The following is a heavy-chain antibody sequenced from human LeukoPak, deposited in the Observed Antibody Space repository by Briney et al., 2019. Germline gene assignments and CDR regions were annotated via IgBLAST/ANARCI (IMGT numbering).Heavy chain of an antibody. Sequence: GGSLRLSCAASGFTVSSNYMSWVRQAPGKGLEWVPVIYSGGSTYYADSVKGRFTISRDNSKNTLYLQMNSLRAEDTAVYYCARDVVLRGYCSSTSCPRVDYWGQGTLVTVSS. J-gene: IGHJ4*02. CDR2: IYSGGST. D-gene: IGHD2-2*01. CDR1: GFTVSSNY. CDR3: ARDVVLRGYCSSTSCPRVDY. V-gene: IGHV3-66*01.